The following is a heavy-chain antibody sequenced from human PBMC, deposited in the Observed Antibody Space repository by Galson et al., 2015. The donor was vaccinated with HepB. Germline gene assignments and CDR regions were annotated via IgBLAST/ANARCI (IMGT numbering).Heavy chain of an antibody. V-gene: IGHV3-11*06. CDR1: GFTFSDYY. D-gene: IGHD7-27*01. J-gene: IGHJ4*02. Sequence: SLRLSCAASGFTFSDYYMSWIRQAPGKGLEWVSYISSSSSYTSYADSVKGRFTISGDNAKNSLYLQMNSLRAEDTAVYYCARDLTGALDYWGQGTLVTVSS. CDR2: ISSSSSYT. CDR3: ARDLTGALDY.